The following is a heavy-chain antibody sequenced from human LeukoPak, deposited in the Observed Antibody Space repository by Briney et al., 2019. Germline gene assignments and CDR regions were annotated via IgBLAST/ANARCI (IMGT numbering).Heavy chain of an antibody. J-gene: IGHJ3*02. CDR3: ASGDYCSTTSCPELDAFDI. Sequence: SETLSLTCTVSGDSINSDYWTWIRQPPGKGLEWIGFMYYSGSTNYNPSLKSRVTMSVDTSKNHFSLKLSSVTAADTAVYYCASGDYCSTTSCPELDAFDIWGQGTMVTVSS. D-gene: IGHD2-2*01. CDR1: GDSINSDY. CDR2: MYYSGST. V-gene: IGHV4-59*08.